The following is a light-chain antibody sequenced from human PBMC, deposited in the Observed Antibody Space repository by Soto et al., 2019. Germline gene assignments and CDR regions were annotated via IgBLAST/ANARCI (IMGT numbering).Light chain of an antibody. V-gene: IGKV1-39*01. CDR1: QSISSY. CDR3: QQSYSTPWT. J-gene: IGKJ1*01. Sequence: DIQMTQSPSSLSASVGDRVTMTCRASQSISSYLNWYQQKPGKAPKLLIYAASSLQSGVPSRFSGSGSGTDFTLTISSLQPEDFATYYCQQSYSTPWTCGQGTKVDIK. CDR2: AAS.